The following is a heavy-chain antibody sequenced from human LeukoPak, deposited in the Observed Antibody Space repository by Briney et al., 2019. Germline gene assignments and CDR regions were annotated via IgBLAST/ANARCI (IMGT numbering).Heavy chain of an antibody. CDR3: ARELLWPDCNWFDP. CDR1: GGSISSGSYY. Sequence: SETLSLTCTVSGGSISSGSYYWSWIRQPAGKGLEWIGRIYTSGSTNYNPSLKSRVTISVDTSKNQFSLKLSSVTAADTAAYYCARELLWPDCNWFDPWGQGTLVTVSS. D-gene: IGHD2-2*01. V-gene: IGHV4-61*02. CDR2: IYTSGST. J-gene: IGHJ5*02.